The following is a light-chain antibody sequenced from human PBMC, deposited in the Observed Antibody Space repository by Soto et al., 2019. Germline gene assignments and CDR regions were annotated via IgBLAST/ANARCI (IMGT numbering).Light chain of an antibody. Sequence: ELTQPPSVSVSPGQTASITCSGDKLGDKYACWYQQKPGQSPVVVIYQDTKRPSGIPERFSGSNSGNTATLTISGTQAMDEADYYCQAWDSSTVVFGGGTKLTVL. CDR1: KLGDKY. CDR3: QAWDSSTVV. V-gene: IGLV3-1*01. J-gene: IGLJ2*01. CDR2: QDT.